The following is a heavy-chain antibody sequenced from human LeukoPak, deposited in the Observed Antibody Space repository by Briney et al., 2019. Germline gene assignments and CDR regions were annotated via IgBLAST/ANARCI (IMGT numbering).Heavy chain of an antibody. Sequence: PSETLSLTCTVSGASVNSGSHYWSWFRQPPGKGLEWIGEIYHSGSTNYNPSLKSRVTISVDKSKNQFSLKLSSVTAADTAVYYCARDYYDSSGYYYSFDYWGQGTLVTVSS. CDR2: IYHSGST. J-gene: IGHJ4*02. CDR3: ARDYYDSSGYYYSFDY. CDR1: GASVNSGSHY. V-gene: IGHV4-61*01. D-gene: IGHD3-22*01.